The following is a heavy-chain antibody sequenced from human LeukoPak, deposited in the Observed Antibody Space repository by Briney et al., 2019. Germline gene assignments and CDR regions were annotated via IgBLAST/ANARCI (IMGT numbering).Heavy chain of an antibody. CDR2: IYTSGST. D-gene: IGHD6-19*01. V-gene: IGHV4-4*07. Sequence: SETLSLTCTVSGGSISSYYWSWIRQPAGKGLEWIGRIYTSGSTNYNPSLKSRVTMSVDTSKNQFSLKLSSVTAADTAVYYCARDFEQWLAAWWFDPWGQGTLVTVSS. CDR3: ARDFEQWLAAWWFDP. CDR1: GGSISSYY. J-gene: IGHJ5*02.